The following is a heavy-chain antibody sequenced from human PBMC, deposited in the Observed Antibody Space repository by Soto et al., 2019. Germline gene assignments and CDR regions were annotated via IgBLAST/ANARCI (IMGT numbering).Heavy chain of an antibody. D-gene: IGHD5-18*01. V-gene: IGHV3-23*01. CDR1: GLTFSSYA. CDR2: ISGSGGST. J-gene: IGHJ4*02. CDR3: AKQVLPGYGWAY. Sequence: PGVSLRLSCAASGLTFSSYAMSWVRKATGKGLEWVSAISGSGGSTYYADSVKGRFTISRDNSKNTLYLQMNSLRAEDTAVYYYAKQVLPGYGWAYWGQGTLVTVSS.